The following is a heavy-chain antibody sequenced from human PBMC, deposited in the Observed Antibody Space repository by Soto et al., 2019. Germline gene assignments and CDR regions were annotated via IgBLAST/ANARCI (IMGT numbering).Heavy chain of an antibody. J-gene: IGHJ4*02. Sequence: EVQLLESGGGLVQPGGSLRLSCTASGFTFSSYVMSWVRQAPGKGLEWVSAFSGSGGSTYDAASVKGRFTISRDNSKNTRYLQMNSLRAEDTVVYYCVKGGEGVPAAYFDYWGRGTLVTVAS. D-gene: IGHD2-2*01. CDR1: GFTFSSYV. V-gene: IGHV3-23*01. CDR3: VKGGEGVPAAYFDY. CDR2: FSGSGGST.